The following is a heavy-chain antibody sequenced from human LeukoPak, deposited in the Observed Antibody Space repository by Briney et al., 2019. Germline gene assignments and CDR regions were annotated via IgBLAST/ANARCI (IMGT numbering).Heavy chain of an antibody. D-gene: IGHD2/OR15-2a*01. CDR3: ARDFYGDDGHHPFDY. Sequence: SSETLSLTCSVSGVSISNYYWNWLRQPAGKGLEWIGRIYASGSTNYNPSLKSRVTISMDKSKNHFSLHLTSVTAADTAFYYCARDFYGDDGHHPFDYWGQGIQVTVSS. CDR1: GVSISNYY. J-gene: IGHJ4*02. CDR2: IYASGST. V-gene: IGHV4-4*07.